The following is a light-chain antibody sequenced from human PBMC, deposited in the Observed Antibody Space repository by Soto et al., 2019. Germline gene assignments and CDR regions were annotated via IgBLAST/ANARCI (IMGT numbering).Light chain of an antibody. CDR3: QQSYSTPRAIT. V-gene: IGKV1-5*01. CDR2: DAS. CDR1: RDISGW. J-gene: IGKJ5*01. Sequence: PMTQSPSTPSASLGGRVSITFRARRDISGWLAWYQQTPGKAPKLLIYDASSLESGVPSRFSGSGSGTEFTLTISSLQPDDFATYYCQQSYSTPRAITFGQGTRLEIK.